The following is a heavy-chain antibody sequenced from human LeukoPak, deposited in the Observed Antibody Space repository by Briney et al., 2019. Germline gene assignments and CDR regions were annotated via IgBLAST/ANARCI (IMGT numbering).Heavy chain of an antibody. V-gene: IGHV3-43*02. CDR1: GINFNTYA. D-gene: IGHD4/OR15-4a*01. CDR3: AKDRRYEVLFDP. J-gene: IGHJ5*02. CDR2: ISGDGDRT. Sequence: PGGSLRLSCAASGINFNTYAMHWVRQAPGKGLEWVSLISGDGDRTSYADSVKGRFTISRDNDKNSLYLQMNTVRIEDTALYYCAKDRRYEVLFDPWGKGTLVAVSS.